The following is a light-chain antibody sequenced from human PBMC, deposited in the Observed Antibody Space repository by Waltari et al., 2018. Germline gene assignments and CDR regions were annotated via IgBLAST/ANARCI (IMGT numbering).Light chain of an antibody. Sequence: IVLTQSPGTLSVSPGVRATLSCRASQSISISYFARYQQTPCQSPRLLIYGASSRATGIPDRFSGRVSGTDFTLTISRLEHEDFAVYYCQQYGASRLTFGGGTKVEIK. J-gene: IGKJ4*01. CDR1: QSISISY. V-gene: IGKV3-20*01. CDR2: GAS. CDR3: QQYGASRLT.